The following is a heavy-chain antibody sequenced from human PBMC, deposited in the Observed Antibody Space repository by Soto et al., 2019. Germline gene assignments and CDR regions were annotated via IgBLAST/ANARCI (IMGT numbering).Heavy chain of an antibody. D-gene: IGHD6-6*01. V-gene: IGHV4-31*03. J-gene: IGHJ6*02. CDR3: ARAKEYTSSSGMDV. CDR2: IYYSGST. CDR1: GGSISSGVYY. Sequence: SETLSLTCTVSGGSISSGVYYWSWIRQHPGKGLEWIGYIYYSGSTYYNPSLKSRVTISVDTSKNQFSLQLNSLTPEDTAVYYCARAKEYTSSSGMDVWGQGITVTVSS.